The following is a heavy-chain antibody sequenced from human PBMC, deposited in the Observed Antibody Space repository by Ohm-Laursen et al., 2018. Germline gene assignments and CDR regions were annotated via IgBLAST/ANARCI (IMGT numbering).Heavy chain of an antibody. J-gene: IGHJ4*02. CDR1: GDSISSYY. CDR3: ARSFDTYYFDL. CDR2: IYSSGST. V-gene: IGHV4-4*07. Sequence: SETLSLTCTVSGDSISSYYWSWIRQPAGKGLEWIGRIYSSGSTNYNPSLKSRVTMSVDTSKGQFSLKVNSVTAADTAVYYCARSFDTYYFDLWGQGTLVTVSS.